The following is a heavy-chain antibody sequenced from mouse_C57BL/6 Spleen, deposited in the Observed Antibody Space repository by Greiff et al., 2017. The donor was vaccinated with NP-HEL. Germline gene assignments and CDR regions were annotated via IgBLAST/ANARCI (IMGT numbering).Heavy chain of an antibody. CDR3: TKGPYGSSSAWFAY. V-gene: IGHV14-4*01. CDR2: IDPENGDT. D-gene: IGHD1-1*01. CDR1: GFNIKDDY. J-gene: IGHJ3*01. Sequence: EVQLQQSGAELVRPGASVKLSCTASGFNIKDDYMHWVKQRPEQGLEWIGWIDPENGDTEYASKFQGKATITADTSSNTAYLQLSSLTSEDTAVYYCTKGPYGSSSAWFAYWGQGTLVTVSA.